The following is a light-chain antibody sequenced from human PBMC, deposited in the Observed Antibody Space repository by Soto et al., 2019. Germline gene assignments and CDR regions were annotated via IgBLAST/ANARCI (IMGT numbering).Light chain of an antibody. J-gene: IGKJ5*01. V-gene: IGKV3-11*01. CDR1: QSIHTS. CDR3: QQRNVWPPIT. CDR2: DST. Sequence: IVLTQPPGTLSLSVVESPTLSCGSSQSIHTSLAWYQQKPGQPPRLVVYDSTLRANGVPDRFGGSRSGTEFTLTINNLEPEDFAVYYCQQRNVWPPITFGQGTRLEIK.